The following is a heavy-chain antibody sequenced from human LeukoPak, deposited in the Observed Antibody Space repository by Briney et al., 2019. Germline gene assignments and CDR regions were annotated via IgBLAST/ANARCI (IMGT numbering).Heavy chain of an antibody. J-gene: IGHJ4*02. Sequence: SETLSLTCTVSGGSISSSSYYWGWIRQPPGKGLEWIGSIYYSGSTYYNPSLKSRVTISVDTSKNQFPLKLSSVTAADTAVYYCARVYSSGWYFFDYWGQGTLVTVSS. D-gene: IGHD6-19*01. CDR2: IYYSGST. CDR3: ARVYSSGWYFFDY. CDR1: GGSISSSSYY. V-gene: IGHV4-39*01.